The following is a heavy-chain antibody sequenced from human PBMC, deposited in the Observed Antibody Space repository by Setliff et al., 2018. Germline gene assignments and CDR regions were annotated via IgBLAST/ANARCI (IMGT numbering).Heavy chain of an antibody. V-gene: IGHV1-69*05. CDR2: TIPLFGTT. CDR1: GGTFSNYG. J-gene: IGHJ6*03. Sequence: ASVKVSCKASGGTFSNYGVSWVRQAPGQGLEWMGGTIPLFGTTDYAQKFHGRVTIITDESTSTAYMELSSLTSEDTAVYYCAREFGITASVENYYYYMDVWGKGTTVTGLL. CDR3: AREFGITASVENYYYYMDV. D-gene: IGHD1-20*01.